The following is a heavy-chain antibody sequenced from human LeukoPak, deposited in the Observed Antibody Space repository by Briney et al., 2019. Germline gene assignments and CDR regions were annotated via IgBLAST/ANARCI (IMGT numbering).Heavy chain of an antibody. J-gene: IGHJ3*02. Sequence: GGSLRLSCAASGFTFRGYSLNWVRQAPGRGLEWVASIKQDGSEKYYVDSVKGRFTISRDNAKNSLYLQMNNLRAEDTAVYYCASPEWLPDSIDIWGQGTMVTVSS. D-gene: IGHD3-3*01. CDR2: IKQDGSEK. CDR3: ASPEWLPDSIDI. CDR1: GFTFRGYS. V-gene: IGHV3-7*01.